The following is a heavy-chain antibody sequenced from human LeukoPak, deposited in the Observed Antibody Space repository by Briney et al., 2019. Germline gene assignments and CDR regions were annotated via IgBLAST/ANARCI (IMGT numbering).Heavy chain of an antibody. V-gene: IGHV1-18*01. J-gene: IGHJ4*02. Sequence: ASVKVSCKASGYTFTSYGISWVRQAPGQGLEWMGWISAYNGNTNYAQKLQGRVTMTTDTSTSTVYMELRSLRSDDTAVYYCARTYYYGSGSYSAFDYWGQGTLVTVSS. CDR1: GYTFTSYG. D-gene: IGHD3-10*01. CDR3: ARTYYYGSGSYSAFDY. CDR2: ISAYNGNT.